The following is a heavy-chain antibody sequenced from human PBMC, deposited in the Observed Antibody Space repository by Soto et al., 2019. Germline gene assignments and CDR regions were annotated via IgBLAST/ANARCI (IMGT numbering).Heavy chain of an antibody. J-gene: IGHJ5*01. CDR3: ASMIGDPVLSFDS. CDR2: IFYSGST. D-gene: IGHD3-10*02. CDR1: GGSISSYY. Sequence: QVQPQESGPGLVKPSENLSLTCTVSGGSISSYYWSWIRQPPGKGLEWIGFIFYSGSTSYNPSLKSRVTISIDTSEYQFSLKLNSVTAADTAVYYCASMIGDPVLSFDSWGQGTLVAVSS. V-gene: IGHV4-59*01.